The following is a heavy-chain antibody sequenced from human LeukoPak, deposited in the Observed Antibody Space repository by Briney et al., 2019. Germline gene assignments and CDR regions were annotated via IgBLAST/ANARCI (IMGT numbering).Heavy chain of an antibody. V-gene: IGHV3-53*04. D-gene: IGHD3-16*01. J-gene: IGHJ6*02. Sequence: TGGSLRLSCAASGFTFSSYAMSWVRQAPGKGLEWVSVIYSGGSTYYADSVKGRFTISRHNSKNTLYLQMNSLRAEDTAVYYCARDRPPGGGYYYYGMDAWGQGTTVTVSS. CDR3: ARDRPPGGGYYYYGMDA. CDR2: IYSGGST. CDR1: GFTFSSYA.